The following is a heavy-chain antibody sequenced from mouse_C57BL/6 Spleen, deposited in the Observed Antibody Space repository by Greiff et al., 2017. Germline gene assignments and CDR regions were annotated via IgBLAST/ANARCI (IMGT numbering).Heavy chain of an antibody. V-gene: IGHV1-72*01. CDR1: GYTFTSYW. J-gene: IGHJ3*01. CDR3: AREGYVVSDCWFAY. CDR2: IDPNSGGT. Sequence: QVQLQQPGAELVKPGASVKLSCKASGYTFTSYWMHWVKQRPGRGLEWIGSIDPNSGGTKYNEKFKSKATRTVDKPSSTAYMQLSSLTSENSALYYCAREGYVVSDCWFAYWGQGALVTVSA. D-gene: IGHD2-14*01.